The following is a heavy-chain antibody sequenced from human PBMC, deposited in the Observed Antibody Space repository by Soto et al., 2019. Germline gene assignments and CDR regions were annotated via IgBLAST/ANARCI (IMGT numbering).Heavy chain of an antibody. CDR1: GFTFSSFV. CDR2: IGTRGGGT. V-gene: IGHV3-23*01. D-gene: IGHD3-10*01. CDR3: AKFAVFYYYGMDV. Sequence: EVQLLESGGGLLQPGGSLRLSCAASGFTFSSFVMSWVRQAPGKGLEWVSAIGTRGGGTYYADSVKGRFTISRDNSNNTLYLQMNSLRAEDTAVYYCAKFAVFYYYGMDVWGQGTTVTVS. J-gene: IGHJ6*02.